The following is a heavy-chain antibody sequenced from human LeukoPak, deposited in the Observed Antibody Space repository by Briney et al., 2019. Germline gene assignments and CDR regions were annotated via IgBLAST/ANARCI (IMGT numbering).Heavy chain of an antibody. V-gene: IGHV1-18*04. CDR2: ISAYNGNT. Sequence: ASVKVSCKASGYTFTSYGISWVRQAPGQGLEWMGWISAYNGNTNYGQKLQGRVTMTTDTSTSTAYMELRSLRSDDTAVYYCARGYCSSTSCLRFDPWGQGTLVTVSS. CDR1: GYTFTSYG. J-gene: IGHJ5*02. CDR3: ARGYCSSTSCLRFDP. D-gene: IGHD2-2*01.